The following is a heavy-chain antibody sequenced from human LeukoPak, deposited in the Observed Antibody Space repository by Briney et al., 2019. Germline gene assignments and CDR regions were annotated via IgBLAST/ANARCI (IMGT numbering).Heavy chain of an antibody. D-gene: IGHD3-22*01. Sequence: SVKVSCKASGGTFNSYAISWVRQAPGQGLEWMGGIIPIFGTANHAQKFQGRVTITTDESTSTAYMELSSLRSEDTAVYYCARARSPSSGYLLRDHNWFDPWGQGTLVTVSS. J-gene: IGHJ5*02. V-gene: IGHV1-69*05. CDR2: IIPIFGTA. CDR3: ARARSPSSGYLLRDHNWFDP. CDR1: GGTFNSYA.